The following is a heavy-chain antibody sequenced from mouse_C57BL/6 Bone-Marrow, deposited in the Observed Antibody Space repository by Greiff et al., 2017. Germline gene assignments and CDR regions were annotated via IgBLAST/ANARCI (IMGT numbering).Heavy chain of an antibody. V-gene: IGHV1-59*01. CDR1: GYTFTSYW. Sequence: VQLQQPGAELVRPGTSVKLSCKASGYTFTSYWMHWVKQRPGQGLEWIGVLDPSDSTTNYNQKFKGTDTLTVDTSSSTAYLQLSSLTSEDSAVYYCARGYYSNPWADWGQGTLVTVSA. J-gene: IGHJ3*01. CDR3: ARGYYSNPWAD. D-gene: IGHD2-5*01. CDR2: LDPSDSTT.